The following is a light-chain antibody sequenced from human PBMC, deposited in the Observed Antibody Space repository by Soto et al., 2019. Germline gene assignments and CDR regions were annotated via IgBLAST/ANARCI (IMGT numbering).Light chain of an antibody. V-gene: IGLV3-21*02. CDR2: DDS. J-gene: IGLJ1*01. CDR1: NIGSKS. Sequence: SYELTQPPSVSVAPGQTATITCEGDNIGSKSVHWYQQKPGQAPVLVLYDDSDRPSGIPERLSGSNSGNTATLTISRVEAGDEADYYCATWDDSLNLLYVFGTGTKLTVL. CDR3: ATWDDSLNLLYV.